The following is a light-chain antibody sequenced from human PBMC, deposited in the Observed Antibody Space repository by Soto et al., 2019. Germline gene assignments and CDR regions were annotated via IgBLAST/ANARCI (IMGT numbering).Light chain of an antibody. V-gene: IGKV2D-29*02. CDR2: EVS. CDR1: QSVLHITGETF. J-gene: IGKJ5*01. CDR3: MQSTQLPPT. Sequence: DVVMTRTPLSLSVAPGQRAAICCXSSQSVLHITGETFLFWYLQKPGQSPQLLIYEVSTRVSGVPDRFSGSGSGTDFTLEISRVETDDVGIYYCMQSTQLPPTFGQGTLLEIK.